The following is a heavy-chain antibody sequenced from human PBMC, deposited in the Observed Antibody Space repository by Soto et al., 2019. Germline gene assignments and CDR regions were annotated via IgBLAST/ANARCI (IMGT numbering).Heavy chain of an antibody. CDR2: IYYSGST. CDR1: GGSISSGGYY. Sequence: QVQLQESGPGLVKPSQTLSLTCTVSGGSISSGGYYWSWIRQHPGKGLEWIGYIYYSGSTYYNPSLKSRVTISVDTSKNQFSLKLSSVTAADTAVYYCAREISYDILTGYTNWFDPWGQGTLVTVSS. D-gene: IGHD3-9*01. J-gene: IGHJ5*02. CDR3: AREISYDILTGYTNWFDP. V-gene: IGHV4-31*03.